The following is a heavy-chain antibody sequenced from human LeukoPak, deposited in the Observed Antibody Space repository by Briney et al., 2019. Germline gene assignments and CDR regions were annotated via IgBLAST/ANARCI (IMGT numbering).Heavy chain of an antibody. CDR2: IKQGGSEK. D-gene: IGHD5-18*01. J-gene: IGHJ4*01. V-gene: IGHV3-7*01. CDR1: GFTVSSYW. Sequence: AGGSLRLSCAGSGFTVSSYWMSWVRQAPGKGLEWVANIKQGGSEKYYVDSVKGRFTIARDNAKTSLHLQMNSLRAEHTAVYYCARDTGRQLWLPSYFDYWGHGTLVTVSS. CDR3: ARDTGRQLWLPSYFDY.